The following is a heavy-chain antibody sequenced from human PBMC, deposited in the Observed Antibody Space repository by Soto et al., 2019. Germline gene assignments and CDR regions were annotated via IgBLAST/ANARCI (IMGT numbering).Heavy chain of an antibody. Sequence: SETLSLTCTVSGGPFSSGDYYWSWIRQHPGKGPEWIGYIYYSGSTYYNSSLKSRITISVDTSKNQFSLKLNSVTAADTAVYYCARSKAAYYDFWSGFSPNYGMDVWGQGTTVTVSS. CDR3: ARSKAAYYDFWSGFSPNYGMDV. CDR1: GGPFSSGDYY. CDR2: IYYSGST. V-gene: IGHV4-31*03. J-gene: IGHJ6*02. D-gene: IGHD3-3*01.